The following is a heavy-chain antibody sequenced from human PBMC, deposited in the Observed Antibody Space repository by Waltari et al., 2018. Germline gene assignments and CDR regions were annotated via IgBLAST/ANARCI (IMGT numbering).Heavy chain of an antibody. CDR3: ATSRGSSWNYYYYGMDV. CDR1: GYTFISYS. J-gene: IGHJ6*02. CDR2: INVGNGDT. Sequence: QVQLVQSGTEVKKPGATVKVSCKTSGYTFISYSMHWVRQAPGQRPEWMGWINVGNGDTKYSQEFQGRVTITSDTFARTTYMELRSLRSEDMAVYFCATSRGSSWNYYYYGMDVWGQGTTVTVSS. V-gene: IGHV1-3*03. D-gene: IGHD6-13*01.